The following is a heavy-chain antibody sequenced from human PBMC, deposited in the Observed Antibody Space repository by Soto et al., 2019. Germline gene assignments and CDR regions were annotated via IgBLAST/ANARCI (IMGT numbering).Heavy chain of an antibody. Sequence: PSETLSLTCTVSGGSVSSGSYYWSWIRQPPGKGLEWIGYIYYSGSTNYSPSLKSRVTISVDTSKNQFSLKLSSVTAADTAVYYCARGQGGYSSGWYYFDYWGQGTLVTVSS. D-gene: IGHD6-19*01. V-gene: IGHV4-61*01. CDR3: ARGQGGYSSGWYYFDY. CDR1: GGSVSSGSYY. J-gene: IGHJ4*02. CDR2: IYYSGST.